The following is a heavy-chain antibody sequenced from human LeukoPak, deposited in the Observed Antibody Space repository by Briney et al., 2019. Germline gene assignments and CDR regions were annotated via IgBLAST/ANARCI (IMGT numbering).Heavy chain of an antibody. CDR1: GFTVSSQA. Sequence: PGGSLTHSYALSGFTVSSQAMGWVRQAPGKGLEWVSGISGSGATTYYADSVKGRFTISRHDSKNTLYLQMNSLRAEDSALYYCAGWFNSANDWWFDPGGRGNLVTVSS. D-gene: IGHD1-1*01. J-gene: IGHJ5*02. CDR3: AGWFNSANDWWFDP. CDR2: ISGSGATT. V-gene: IGHV3-23*01.